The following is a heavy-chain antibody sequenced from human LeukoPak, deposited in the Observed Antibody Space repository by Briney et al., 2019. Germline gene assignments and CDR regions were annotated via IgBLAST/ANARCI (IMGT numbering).Heavy chain of an antibody. V-gene: IGHV4-59*08. Sequence: SETLSLTCAVSGGSISNYYWTWIRQPPGTGLEWIGYVYNNGNTNYNPSLRSRVAISMDASKSQFSLQLNSVNAADTAVYYCARRNVLAEGEAFDIWGQGTLVTVSS. CDR2: VYNNGNT. J-gene: IGHJ3*02. CDR3: ARRNVLAEGEAFDI. D-gene: IGHD3-16*01. CDR1: GGSISNYY.